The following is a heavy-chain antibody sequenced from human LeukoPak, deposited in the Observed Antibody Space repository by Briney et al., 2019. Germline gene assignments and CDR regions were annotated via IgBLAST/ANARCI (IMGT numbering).Heavy chain of an antibody. CDR1: GYTFTNYT. CDR3: ARDNAGDIDY. V-gene: IGHV7-4-1*02. CDR2: IDTNTGNS. D-gene: IGHD7-27*01. Sequence: ASVKVSCKASGYTFTNYTLNWVRQAPGRGLEWMGWIDTNTGNSTYAQGFIGRFVFSLDTSVTTAYLQISSLKTEDTAVYYCARDNAGDIDYWGQGTLVTVSS. J-gene: IGHJ4*02.